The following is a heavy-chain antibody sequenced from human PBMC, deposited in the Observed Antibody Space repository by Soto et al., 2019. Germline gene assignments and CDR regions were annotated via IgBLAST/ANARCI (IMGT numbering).Heavy chain of an antibody. J-gene: IGHJ4*02. D-gene: IGHD6-13*01. V-gene: IGHV3-23*01. CDR2: ISGCGGGA. Sequence: EVQLLLSGENLVQPGGSLRLSCAASGFTFSSYALNWVRQPPGKGREWVATISGCGGGAYYSDSVKGRFTISRDNYKNTLYLQMNSLRAEDTAIYYCAKEGASSWYFFDYWGQGTLVTVSS. CDR1: GFTFSSYA. CDR3: AKEGASSWYFFDY.